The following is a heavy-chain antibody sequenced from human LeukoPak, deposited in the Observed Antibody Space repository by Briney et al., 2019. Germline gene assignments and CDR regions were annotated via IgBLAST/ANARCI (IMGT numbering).Heavy chain of an antibody. V-gene: IGHV3-21*01. D-gene: IGHD6-13*01. CDR2: ISSSSSYI. CDR3: ARDRAAAGRGYYYYMDV. Sequence: GGSLRLSCAASGFTFSSYSMNWVRQAPGKGLEWVSSISSSSSYIYYADSVKGRFTISRDNAKNSLYLQMNSLRAEDTAVYYCARDRAAAGRGYYYYMDVWGKGTTVTVSS. J-gene: IGHJ6*03. CDR1: GFTFSSYS.